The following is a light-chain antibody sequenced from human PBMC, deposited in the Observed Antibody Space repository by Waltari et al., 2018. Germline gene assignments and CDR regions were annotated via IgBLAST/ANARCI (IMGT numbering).Light chain of an antibody. CDR3: TSYTSDNLYV. V-gene: IGLV2-14*01. J-gene: IGLJ1*01. CDR1: SSDIGGYNY. CDR2: ETS. Sequence: QSALTQPASVSGSPGQSITISCAGPSSDIGGYNYVSWYQQHPDEAPKLIIYETSKRPSGVSNRFSASKSGDTASLTISGLQAEDESDYYCTSYTSDNLYVFGSGTKVTVL.